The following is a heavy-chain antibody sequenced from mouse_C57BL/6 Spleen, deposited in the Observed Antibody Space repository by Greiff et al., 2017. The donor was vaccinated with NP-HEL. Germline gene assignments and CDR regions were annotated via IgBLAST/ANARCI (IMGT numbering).Heavy chain of an antibody. CDR1: GYTFTSYW. J-gene: IGHJ3*01. CDR2: INPSSGYT. D-gene: IGHD1-1*01. CDR3: ASYGSSYEAWFAY. V-gene: IGHV1-7*01. Sequence: QVQLKESGAELAKPGASVKLSCKASGYTFTSYWMHWVKQRPGQGLEWIGYINPSSGYTKYNQKFKDKATLTADKSSSTAYMQLSSLTYEDSAVYYGASYGSSYEAWFAYWGQGTLVTVSA.